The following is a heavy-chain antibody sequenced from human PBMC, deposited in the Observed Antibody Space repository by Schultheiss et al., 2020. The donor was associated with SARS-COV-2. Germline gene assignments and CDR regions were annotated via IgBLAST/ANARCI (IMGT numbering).Heavy chain of an antibody. Sequence: SETLSLTCSVSGSSITGFFWTWIRQPPGKGLDPIGNIYFTGITKYNPSLRSRVTISIDTSKKQFSLRLGSVTAADTAVYFCARATRVESLFSVRGGSFDFWGRGALVTVS. CDR3: ARATRVESLFSVRGGSFDF. CDR1: GSSITGFF. V-gene: IGHV4-59*01. CDR2: IYFTGIT. D-gene: IGHD5-24*01. J-gene: IGHJ4*02.